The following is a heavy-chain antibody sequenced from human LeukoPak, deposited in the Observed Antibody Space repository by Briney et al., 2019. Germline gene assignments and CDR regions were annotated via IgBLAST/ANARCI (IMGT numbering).Heavy chain of an antibody. J-gene: IGHJ5*02. CDR2: INAGNGDT. CDR3: ARYTSSSPGWFAP. CDR1: GYTFTRYA. D-gene: IGHD6-13*01. Sequence: ASVKVSCKASGYTFTRYAMHWARQAPGHRLEWMGWINAGNGDTRYSQKFQDRVTFTRDTSASTAYMELSSLRSEDTAVYYCARYTSSSPGWFAPWGQGTLVTVSS. V-gene: IGHV1-3*01.